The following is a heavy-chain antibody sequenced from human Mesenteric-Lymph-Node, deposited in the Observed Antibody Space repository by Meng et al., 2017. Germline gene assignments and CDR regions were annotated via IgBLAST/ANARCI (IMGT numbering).Heavy chain of an antibody. Sequence: GGSLRLSCAASGFTFSSYEMNWVRQAPGKGREWVSAISGSGGSTYYADSVKGRFTISRDNSKNTLYLKMNSLRAEDTAVYYCAKDLQPGIVVVTAIMGYWGQGTLVTGSS. CDR1: GFTFSSYE. CDR3: AKDLQPGIVVVTAIMGY. D-gene: IGHD2-21*02. CDR2: ISGSGGST. V-gene: IGHV3-23*01. J-gene: IGHJ4*02.